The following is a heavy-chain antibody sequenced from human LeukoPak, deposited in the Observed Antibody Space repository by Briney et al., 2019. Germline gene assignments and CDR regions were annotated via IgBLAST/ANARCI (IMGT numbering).Heavy chain of an antibody. D-gene: IGHD6-13*01. CDR3: ARGLGVAAADS. V-gene: IGHV4-4*07. Sequence: SETLSLTCSVSGGSIKSYYWSWVRQAAGKGLEWIGRIYPSGSTNYNPSLKSRVNMSEDTSKNHFSLSLRSVTAADTAVYYCARGLGVAAADSWGQGILDCVSS. CDR1: GGSIKSYY. CDR2: IYPSGST. J-gene: IGHJ4*02.